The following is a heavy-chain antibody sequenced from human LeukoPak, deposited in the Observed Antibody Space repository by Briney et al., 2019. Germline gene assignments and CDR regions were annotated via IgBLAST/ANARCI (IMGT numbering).Heavy chain of an antibody. CDR2: ISGSGGST. J-gene: IGHJ6*03. CDR3: ASPKEGYCSSTSCYDSSYYMDV. CDR1: GFTFSSYA. Sequence: GGSLRLSCAASGFTFSSYAMSWVRQAPGKGLEWVSAISGSGGSTYYADSVKGRFTISRDNSKNTLYLQMNSLRAEDTAVYYCASPKEGYCSSTSCYDSSYYMDVWGKGTTVTVSS. D-gene: IGHD2-2*01. V-gene: IGHV3-23*01.